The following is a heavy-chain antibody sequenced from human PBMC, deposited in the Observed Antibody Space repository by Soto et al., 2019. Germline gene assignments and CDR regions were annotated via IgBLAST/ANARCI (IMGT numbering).Heavy chain of an antibody. J-gene: IGHJ6*01. D-gene: IGHD3-10*01. V-gene: IGHV3-33*01. Sequence: QVQLVESGGGVVQPGRSLSLSCAASGFTFSSYGIHWVRQAPGKGLEWVAVIWYDGSNKYYADSVKGRFTISRDNSKNXQYGQMNRLAAENTAVYYSAREVLVRGMNHHGIDVWGQGPTVTVSS. CDR1: GFTFSSYG. CDR3: AREVLVRGMNHHGIDV. CDR2: IWYDGSNK.